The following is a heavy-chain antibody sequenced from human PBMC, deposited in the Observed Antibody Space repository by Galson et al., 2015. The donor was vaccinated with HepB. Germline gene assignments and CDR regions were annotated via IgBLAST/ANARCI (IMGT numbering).Heavy chain of an antibody. Sequence: QSGAEVKKPGGSLRISCKGSGYSFTSYWISWVRQMPGKGLEWMGRIDPSDSYTNYSPSFQGHVTISADKSISTAYLQWSSLKASDTAMYYCARHYYDSSGYYYLDYWGQGTLVTVSS. V-gene: IGHV5-10-1*01. CDR1: GYSFTSYW. D-gene: IGHD3-22*01. CDR3: ARHYYDSSGYYYLDY. CDR2: IDPSDSYT. J-gene: IGHJ4*02.